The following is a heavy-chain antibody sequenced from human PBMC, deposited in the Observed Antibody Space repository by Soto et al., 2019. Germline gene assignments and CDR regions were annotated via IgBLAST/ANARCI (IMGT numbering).Heavy chain of an antibody. V-gene: IGHV5-51*01. CDR1: GYSFTSYW. CDR3: ASTYGSRSYYTDRYYYYYGMDV. Sequence: GESLKISCKGSGYSFTSYWIGWVRQMPGKGLEWMGIIYPGDSDTRYSPSFQGQVTISADNSISTAYLQWSSLKASDTAMYYCASTYGSRSYYTDRYYYYYGMDVWGQGTTVTVSS. CDR2: IYPGDSDT. D-gene: IGHD3-10*01. J-gene: IGHJ6*02.